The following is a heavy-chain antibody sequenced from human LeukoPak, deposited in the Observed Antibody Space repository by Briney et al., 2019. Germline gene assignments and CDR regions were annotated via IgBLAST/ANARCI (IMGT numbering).Heavy chain of an antibody. CDR3: ARDLGYFYGSGSSALDY. CDR1: GFTFSTYA. J-gene: IGHJ4*02. CDR2: ISYDGSNK. D-gene: IGHD3-10*01. V-gene: IGHV3-30-3*01. Sequence: GRSLRLSCAASGFTFSTYAMHWVRQAPGKGLEWVAVISYDGSNKYYADSVKGRFTISRDNSKNTLYLQMNSLRAEDTAVYYCARDLGYFYGSGSSALDYWGQGTLVTVSS.